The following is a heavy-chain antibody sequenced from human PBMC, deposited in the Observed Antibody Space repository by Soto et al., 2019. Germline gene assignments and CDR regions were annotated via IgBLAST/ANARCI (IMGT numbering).Heavy chain of an antibody. CDR2: INPSGGST. J-gene: IGHJ4*02. D-gene: IGHD5-12*01. CDR1: GYTFTSYY. Sequence: ASVKVSCKASGYTFTSYYMHRVRQAPGQGLEWMGIINPSGGSTSYAQKFQGRVTMTRDTSTSTVYMELSSLRSEDTAVYYCARGGLLKPSGYDPGFDYWGQGTLVTVSS. V-gene: IGHV1-46*01. CDR3: ARGGLLKPSGYDPGFDY.